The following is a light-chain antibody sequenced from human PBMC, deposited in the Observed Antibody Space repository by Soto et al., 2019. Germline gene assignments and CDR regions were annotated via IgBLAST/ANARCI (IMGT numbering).Light chain of an antibody. V-gene: IGKV3-11*01. CDR3: QQRSGWPPRNT. CDR1: QSVTTY. Sequence: EIVLTQSPATLSLSPGERATLSCRASQSVTTYLAWYQQKPGQAPRLLIYDASNRATGTPARFSGSGSGTDFTLPISSLEPEDFAVYYCQQRSGWPPRNTFGQGTKLDIK. CDR2: DAS. J-gene: IGKJ2*01.